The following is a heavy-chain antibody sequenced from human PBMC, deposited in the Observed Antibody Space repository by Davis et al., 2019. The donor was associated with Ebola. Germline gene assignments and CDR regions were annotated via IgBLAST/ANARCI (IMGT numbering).Heavy chain of an antibody. J-gene: IGHJ4*02. CDR1: GGSFSGYY. Sequence: ETLSLTCAVYGGSFSGYYWSWIRQPPGKGLEWIGEINHSGSTNYNPSLKSRVTISVDTSKNQFSLKLSSVTAADTAVYYCARELLYSGGVVFDSWGQGTMVSVSS. V-gene: IGHV4-34*01. D-gene: IGHD1-26*01. CDR3: ARELLYSGGVVFDS. CDR2: INHSGST.